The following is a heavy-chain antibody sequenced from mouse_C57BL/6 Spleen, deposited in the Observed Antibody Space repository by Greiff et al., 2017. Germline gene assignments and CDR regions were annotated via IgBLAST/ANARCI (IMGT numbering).Heavy chain of an antibody. V-gene: IGHV14-4*01. CDR3: TSYPAWFAY. J-gene: IGHJ3*01. CDR1: GFNIKDDY. D-gene: IGHD2-10*01. CDR2: IDPENGDT. Sequence: VHVKQSGAELVRPGASVKLSCTASGFNIKDDYMHWVKQRPEQGLEWIGWIDPENGDTEYASKFQGKATITADTSSNTAYLQLSSLTSEDTAVYYCTSYPAWFAYWGQGTLVTVSA.